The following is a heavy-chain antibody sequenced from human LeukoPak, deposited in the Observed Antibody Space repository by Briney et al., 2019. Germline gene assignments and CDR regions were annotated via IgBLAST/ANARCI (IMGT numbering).Heavy chain of an antibody. CDR2: MNPNSGNT. V-gene: IGHV1-8*01. J-gene: IGHJ2*01. CDR1: GYTFTSYD. CDR3: ARGAGCSSTSCYALRYFDL. D-gene: IGHD2-2*01. Sequence: GASVKVSCKASGYTFTSYDINWVRQATGQGLEWMGWMNPNSGNTGYAQKFQGRVTMTRNTSISTAYMELSSLRSEDTAVYYCARGAGCSSTSCYALRYFDLWGRGTLVTVSS.